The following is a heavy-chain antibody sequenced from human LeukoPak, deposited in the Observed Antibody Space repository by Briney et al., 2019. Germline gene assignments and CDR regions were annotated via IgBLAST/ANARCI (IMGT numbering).Heavy chain of an antibody. Sequence: PSETLSLTCTVSGGSISSYYWSWIRQPPGKGLEWIGYIYYSGSTNYNPSLKSRVTISVDTSKNQFPLKLSSVTAADTAVYYCARIYGDYVSAWFDPWGQGTLVTVSS. D-gene: IGHD4-17*01. CDR3: ARIYGDYVSAWFDP. CDR2: IYYSGST. J-gene: IGHJ5*02. V-gene: IGHV4-59*08. CDR1: GGSISSYY.